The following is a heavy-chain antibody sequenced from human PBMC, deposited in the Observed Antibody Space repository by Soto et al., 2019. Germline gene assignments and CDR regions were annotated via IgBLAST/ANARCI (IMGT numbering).Heavy chain of an antibody. CDR3: AREDSWKIVEENWFDP. Sequence: ASVKVSCKASGYTFTSYYMHWVRQAPGQGLEWMGIISPSGGSTSYAQKFQGRVTMTRDTSTSTVYMELSSLRSEDTAVYYCAREDSWKIVEENWFDPWGQGTLVTVSS. D-gene: IGHD1-26*01. J-gene: IGHJ5*02. CDR2: ISPSGGST. V-gene: IGHV1-46*01. CDR1: GYTFTSYY.